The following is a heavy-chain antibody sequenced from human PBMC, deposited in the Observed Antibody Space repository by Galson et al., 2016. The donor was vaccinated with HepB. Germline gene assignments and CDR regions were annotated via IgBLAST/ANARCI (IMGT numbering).Heavy chain of an antibody. V-gene: IGHV3-74*01. CDR1: GFTFSSYW. Sequence: SLRLSCAASGFTFSSYWMLWVRQAPGKGLVWVSRINSDGSSTTYAGSVKGRFTISRANAKNTRYLQMNGLKVEDTAVYYCARGPPYGEFDYWGQGTLVTVSS. D-gene: IGHD3-10*01. CDR2: INSDGSST. CDR3: ARGPPYGEFDY. J-gene: IGHJ4*02.